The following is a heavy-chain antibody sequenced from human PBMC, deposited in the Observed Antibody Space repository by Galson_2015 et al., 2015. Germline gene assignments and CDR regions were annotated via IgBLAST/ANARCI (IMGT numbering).Heavy chain of an antibody. D-gene: IGHD2-2*01. V-gene: IGHV3-30*19. Sequence: SLRLSCAASGFAFSSFGMHWVRQAPGKGLEWVAAISYEGSFKMYADSVKGRFTISRENSKNTLYLQMNSLRVEDTAVYYCARDRDVVLVPTAMNFLDYWGQGALVTVSS. CDR2: ISYEGSFK. CDR3: ARDRDVVLVPTAMNFLDY. J-gene: IGHJ4*02. CDR1: GFAFSSFG.